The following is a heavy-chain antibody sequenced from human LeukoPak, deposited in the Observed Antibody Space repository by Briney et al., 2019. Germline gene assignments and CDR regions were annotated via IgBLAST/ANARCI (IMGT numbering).Heavy chain of an antibody. Sequence: GGSLRLSCAASGFTFSSYAMSWVRQAPGKGLEWVSAISGSGGSTYYADSVKGRFTISRDNSKNTLYLQMNSLRAGDTAVYYCARMDYSNSFDYWGQGTLVTVSS. CDR1: GFTFSSYA. V-gene: IGHV3-23*01. CDR3: ARMDYSNSFDY. D-gene: IGHD4-11*01. J-gene: IGHJ4*02. CDR2: ISGSGGST.